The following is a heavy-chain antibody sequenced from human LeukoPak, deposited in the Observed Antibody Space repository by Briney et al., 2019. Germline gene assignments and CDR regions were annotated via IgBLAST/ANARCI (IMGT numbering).Heavy chain of an antibody. J-gene: IGHJ4*02. CDR2: VYTSRNT. Sequence: SETLSLTCTVSGGSFNSYYWSWIRQPAGKGLEWIGRVYTSRNTNYNPSLRSRVTMSVDTSKNQFSLKLSYVTAADTAVYYCARGSYYDSSGELTDWGQGTLVTVSS. CDR1: GGSFNSYY. CDR3: ARGSYYDSSGELTD. V-gene: IGHV4-4*07. D-gene: IGHD3-22*01.